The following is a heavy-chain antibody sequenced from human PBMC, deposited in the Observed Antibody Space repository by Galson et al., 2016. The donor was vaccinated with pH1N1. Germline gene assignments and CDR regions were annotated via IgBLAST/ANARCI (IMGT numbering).Heavy chain of an antibody. Sequence: SLRLSCAASEFTFSDYFMGWVRQAPGKGLEYISYISASGDYTNYAYSVKGRFTVSRDNDKKSMYLQINGLRVEDTAIYYCAGSPRRYHFDSWGQGILVAVSS. J-gene: IGHJ4*02. CDR1: EFTFSDYF. D-gene: IGHD1-14*01. CDR3: AGSPRRYHFDS. CDR2: ISASGDYT. V-gene: IGHV3-11*03.